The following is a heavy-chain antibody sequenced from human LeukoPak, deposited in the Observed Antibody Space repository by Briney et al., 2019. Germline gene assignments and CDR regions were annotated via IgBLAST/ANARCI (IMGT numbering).Heavy chain of an antibody. CDR1: GYTLTELS. CDR3: ATGRGIQLWYGAPPLNY. Sequence: VSVKVSCKVSGYTLTELSMHWVRQAPGKGLEWMGGFDPEDGETIYAQKFQGRVTMTEDTSTDTAYMELSSLRSEDTAVYYCATGRGIQLWYGAPPLNYWGQGTLVTVSS. J-gene: IGHJ4*02. D-gene: IGHD5-18*01. V-gene: IGHV1-24*01. CDR2: FDPEDGET.